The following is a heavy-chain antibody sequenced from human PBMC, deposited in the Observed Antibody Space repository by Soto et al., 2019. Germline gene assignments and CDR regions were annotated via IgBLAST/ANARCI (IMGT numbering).Heavy chain of an antibody. Sequence: ASVKVSCKASGYTFTSYGISWVRQAPGQGLEWMGWISAYNGNTNYAQKLQGRVTMTRDTSISTAYMELSRLRSDDTAVYYCALIPNIVVVVAHSWGQGTLVTVSS. D-gene: IGHD2-15*01. CDR1: GYTFTSYG. CDR2: ISAYNGNT. CDR3: ALIPNIVVVVAHS. J-gene: IGHJ4*02. V-gene: IGHV1-18*04.